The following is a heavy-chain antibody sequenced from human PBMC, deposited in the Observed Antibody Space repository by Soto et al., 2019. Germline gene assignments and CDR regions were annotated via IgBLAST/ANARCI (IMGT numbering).Heavy chain of an antibody. D-gene: IGHD6-13*01. Sequence: QVPLVQSGAEVKKPGASVKVSCKASGYTFKRDGVSWVRQAPGQGLEWMGWISTYNGDANYAQKFQGWVTMTRDTSISTAYRELSRLRSDDTAVYYCAREWVESSSWFDYWGQGTLVTVSS. CDR2: ISTYNGDA. J-gene: IGHJ4*02. CDR1: GYTFKRDG. CDR3: AREWVESSSWFDY. V-gene: IGHV1-18*01.